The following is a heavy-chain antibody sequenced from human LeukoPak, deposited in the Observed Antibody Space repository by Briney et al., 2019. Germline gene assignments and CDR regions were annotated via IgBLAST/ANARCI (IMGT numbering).Heavy chain of an antibody. CDR1: GGSISSSSYY. CDR3: ARNPYYYGSGTHNWFDP. Sequence: PSETLSLTCTVSGGSISSSSYYWSWIRQPPGKGLEWIGYIYYSGSTNYNPSLKSRVTISVDTSKNQFSLKLSSVTAADTAVYYCARNPYYYGSGTHNWFDPWGQGTLVTVSS. D-gene: IGHD3-10*01. V-gene: IGHV4-61*01. CDR2: IYYSGST. J-gene: IGHJ5*02.